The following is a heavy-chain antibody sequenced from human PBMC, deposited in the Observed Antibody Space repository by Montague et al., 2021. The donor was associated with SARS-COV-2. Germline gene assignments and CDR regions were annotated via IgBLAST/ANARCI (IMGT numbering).Heavy chain of an antibody. CDR1: GGSISSYY. J-gene: IGHJ4*02. CDR2: VYYSGYT. Sequence: SETLSLTCTVSGGSISSYYWNWIRQSPGKGLEWLGIVYYSGYTYYNPSVKGRVTISIDASKNQFSLKLNSLTATDTAIYHCARRRLREDYFDFWGQGTLLTVSS. V-gene: IGHV4-59*08. CDR3: ARRRLREDYFDF. D-gene: IGHD4-17*01.